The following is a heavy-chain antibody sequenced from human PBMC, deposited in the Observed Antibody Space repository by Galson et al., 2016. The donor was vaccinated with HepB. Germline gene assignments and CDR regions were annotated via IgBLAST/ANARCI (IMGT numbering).Heavy chain of an antibody. CDR3: AKDAYTWRWLLSFFPDY. J-gene: IGHJ4*02. CDR2: LSFDGINN. D-gene: IGHD5-24*01. CDR1: GFTFSDYG. V-gene: IGHV3-30*18. Sequence: SLRLSCAASGFTFSDYGFHWVRQAPGKGLDWVAVLSFDGINNYYADSVKGRFTISRDNSKNTVYLPMNSLRAEDTAVYYCAKDAYTWRWLLSFFPDYWGQGTLVTVSS.